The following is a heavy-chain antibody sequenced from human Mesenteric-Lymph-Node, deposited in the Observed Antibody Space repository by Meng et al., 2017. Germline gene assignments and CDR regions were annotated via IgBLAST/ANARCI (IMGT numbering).Heavy chain of an antibody. CDR2: INRDASRT. J-gene: IGHJ4*02. CDR3: ARGYGANPGY. V-gene: IGHV3-74*01. D-gene: IGHD4-23*01. CDR1: GFTFSSYW. Sequence: GESLKISCSASGFTFSSYWMHWVRQAPGKGLVWASSINRDASRTYYADSVKGRFTISRDNAKNSLYLQMNSLRAEDTAVYYCARGYGANPGYWGQGTLVTVSS.